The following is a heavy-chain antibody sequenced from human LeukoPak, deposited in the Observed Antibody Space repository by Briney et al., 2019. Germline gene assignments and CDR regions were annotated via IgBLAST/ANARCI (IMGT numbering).Heavy chain of an antibody. CDR2: IYPSDSAN. D-gene: IGHD4-11*01. CDR3: ARVDYMGDWFDP. CDR1: GYSIRIYG. V-gene: IGHV5-51*01. J-gene: IGHJ5*02. Sequence: GESLKISCNTSGYSIRIYGIAWVSQMPGKGLEGMGLIYPSDSANRYSPSFQGQVTDSADNPISTAYLQWSSLKASDTGMYYCARVDYMGDWFDPWGQGTLVTVSS.